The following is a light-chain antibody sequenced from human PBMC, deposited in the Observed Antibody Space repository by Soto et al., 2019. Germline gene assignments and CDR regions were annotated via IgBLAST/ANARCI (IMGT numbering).Light chain of an antibody. J-gene: IGKJ3*01. Sequence: DVQMTQSPSSLSASVGDRVIITCQASQDISNYLNWYQQKPGKAPKLLIYNAYNLERGDTSRFSGTGSGTDFTFTFSRLQPEDIATYYCQQYDNLLFTFGPGNKVDI. V-gene: IGKV1-33*01. CDR3: QQYDNLLFT. CDR1: QDISNY. CDR2: NAY.